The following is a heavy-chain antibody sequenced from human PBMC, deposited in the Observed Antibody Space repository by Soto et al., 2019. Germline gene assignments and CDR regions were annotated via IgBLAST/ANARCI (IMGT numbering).Heavy chain of an antibody. CDR3: ARELSGAFDY. V-gene: IGHV4-61*01. CDR2: IYYSGST. CDR1: GGSVSIGSYY. J-gene: IGHJ4*02. Sequence: SEPRSLTYTVSGGSVSIGSYYWSWIRQPPGKGLEWIGYIYYSGSTNYNPSLKSRVTISVDTSKNQFSLKLSSVTAADTAVYYCARELSGAFDYWGQGTLVTVSS. D-gene: IGHD2-15*01.